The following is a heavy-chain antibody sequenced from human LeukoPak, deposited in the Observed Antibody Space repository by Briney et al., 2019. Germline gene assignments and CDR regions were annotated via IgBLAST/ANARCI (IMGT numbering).Heavy chain of an antibody. V-gene: IGHV3-48*01. CDR3: ARRTVTSLPYGLDV. Sequence: PGGSLRLSCAASGFTFNDYVMNWVRQAPGKGLEWVSYISSGSRTIYYADSVKGRFTISRDNARNSLYLQMDSLRAEDTAVYFCARRTVTSLPYGLDVWGRGTTVTVSS. CDR2: ISSGSRTI. J-gene: IGHJ6*02. CDR1: GFTFNDYV. D-gene: IGHD4-11*01.